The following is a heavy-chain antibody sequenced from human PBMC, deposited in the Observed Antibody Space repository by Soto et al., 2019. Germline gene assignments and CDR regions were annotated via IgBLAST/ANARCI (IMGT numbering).Heavy chain of an antibody. Sequence: QVQLVESGGGVVQPGRSLRLSCAASGFTFSAYGMHWVRQVPGKGLEWVAVIWHDGSETYYADSVKGRFTISRDNFKKXLXXQRHSLTAEDTAVYYCARPGGGFRGDYYDFFGMDVWGQGTTVTVSS. CDR3: ARPGGGFRGDYYDFFGMDV. V-gene: IGHV3-33*01. CDR2: IWHDGSET. J-gene: IGHJ6*02. D-gene: IGHD3-16*01. CDR1: GFTFSAYG.